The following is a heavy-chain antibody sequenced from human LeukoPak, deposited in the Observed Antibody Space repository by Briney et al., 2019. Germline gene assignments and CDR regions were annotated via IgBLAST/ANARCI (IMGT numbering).Heavy chain of an antibody. Sequence: GGSLRLSCAASGFTFRSYEMNWVRQAPGKGLEWVSYISSSGSTIYYADSVKGRFTVSRVNTKNSLYLQMNSLRADDTAIYYCARTKWQLPWAWGQGTLVTVSS. V-gene: IGHV3-48*03. CDR3: ARTKWQLPWA. D-gene: IGHD1-26*01. CDR2: ISSSGSTI. J-gene: IGHJ1*01. CDR1: GFTFRSYE.